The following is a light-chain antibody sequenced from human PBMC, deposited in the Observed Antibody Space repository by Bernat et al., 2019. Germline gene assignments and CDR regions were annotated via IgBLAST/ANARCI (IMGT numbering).Light chain of an antibody. V-gene: IGLV2-14*03. CDR2: NVS. Sequence: QSALTQPASVSGSPGQSITISCTGTTSDVGRYNFVSWYQQHPGKVPKLIIYNVSARPSGVSSRFSGSKSGYTASLTISGLQAEDEADYYCSSYTSTRTPYVFGTGTKVTVL. CDR1: TSDVGRYNF. CDR3: SSYTSTRTPYV. J-gene: IGLJ1*01.